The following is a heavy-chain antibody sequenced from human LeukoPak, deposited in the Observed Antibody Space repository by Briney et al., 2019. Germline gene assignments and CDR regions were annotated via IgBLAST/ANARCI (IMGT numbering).Heavy chain of an antibody. V-gene: IGHV4-59*01. CDR3: ARDFKDYDSSGLS. CDR1: GGSISSYY. Sequence: SETLSLTCTVSGGSISSYYWSWIRQPPGKGLEWIGYIYYSGCTNYNPSLKSRVTISVDTSKNQFSLKLSSVTAADTAVYYCARDFKDYDSSGLSWGQGALVTVSS. D-gene: IGHD3-22*01. CDR2: IYYSGCT. J-gene: IGHJ5*02.